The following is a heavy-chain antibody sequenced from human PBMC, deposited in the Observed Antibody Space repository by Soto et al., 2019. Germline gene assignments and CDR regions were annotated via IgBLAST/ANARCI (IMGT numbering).Heavy chain of an antibody. Sequence: SAKVSCKASGGTFSSYAISWVRQAPGQGLEWMGGIVPMFATSHYTQKFQGRVTITADESTNTAYMELSSLRSEDTAVYYCARSFDPNRYGSGWPFWGQGTLVTVSS. CDR3: ARSFDPNRYGSGWPF. J-gene: IGHJ4*02. CDR2: IVPMFATS. CDR1: GGTFSSYA. V-gene: IGHV1-69*13. D-gene: IGHD6-19*01.